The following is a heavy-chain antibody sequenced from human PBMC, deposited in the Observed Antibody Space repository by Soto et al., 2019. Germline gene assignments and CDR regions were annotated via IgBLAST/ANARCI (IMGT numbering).Heavy chain of an antibody. D-gene: IGHD6-6*01. J-gene: IGHJ5*02. CDR1: GGSISSYY. V-gene: IGHV4-59*01. CDR3: ARDPSYYSSSGAVNWFDP. Sequence: SETLSLTCTVSGGSISSYYWSWIRQPPGKGLEWIGYIYYSGSTNYNPSLKSRVTISVDTSKNQFSRKLSSVTAADTAVYYCARDPSYYSSSGAVNWFDPWGQGTLVTVSS. CDR2: IYYSGST.